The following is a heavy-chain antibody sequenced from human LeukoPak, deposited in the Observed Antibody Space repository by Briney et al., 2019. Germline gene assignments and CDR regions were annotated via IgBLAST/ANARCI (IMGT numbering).Heavy chain of an antibody. CDR1: GFTFSSYS. CDR2: ISSSSSYI. J-gene: IGHJ4*03. Sequence: GGSLRLSCAASGFTFSSYSMNWVRQAPGKGLEWVSSISSSSSYIYYADSVKGRFTISRDNAKNSLYPQMNSLRAEDTAVCYCARTNTVVFDYWGQGTTVTVSS. CDR3: ARTNTVVFDY. V-gene: IGHV3-21*01. D-gene: IGHD4-23*01.